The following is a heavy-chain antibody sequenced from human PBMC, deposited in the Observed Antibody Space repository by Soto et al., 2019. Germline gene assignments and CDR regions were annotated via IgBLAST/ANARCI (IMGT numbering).Heavy chain of an antibody. Sequence: QGQLVQSGAEVKKPGASVKVSCGPSGFSFTSYSFHWVRKAPAQGLQWMGWINAGRGKTKYSQQFQGRVTFTWDTSANTVYMELSRLTSEDSSVFYCARWIDNGYFDYWGQGTLVTVSA. V-gene: IGHV1-3*01. D-gene: IGHD4-17*01. CDR3: ARWIDNGYFDY. CDR1: GFSFTSYS. J-gene: IGHJ4*02. CDR2: INAGRGKT.